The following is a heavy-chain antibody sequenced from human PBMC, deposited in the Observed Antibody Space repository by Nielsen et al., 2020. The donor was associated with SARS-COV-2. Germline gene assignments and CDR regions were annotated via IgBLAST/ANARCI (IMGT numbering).Heavy chain of an antibody. CDR1: GFTFSSYA. J-gene: IGHJ6*03. CDR3: AKAWGIAVAGTDHYYMDV. V-gene: IGHV3-23*01. Sequence: GGSLRLSCAASGFTFSSYAMSWVRQAPGKGLEWVSVISASGCNTYYADSVKGRFTISRDNSKSTLFLQMNSLRVDDTAVYFCAKAWGIAVAGTDHYYMDVWGKGTTVTVSS. CDR2: ISASGCNT. D-gene: IGHD6-19*01.